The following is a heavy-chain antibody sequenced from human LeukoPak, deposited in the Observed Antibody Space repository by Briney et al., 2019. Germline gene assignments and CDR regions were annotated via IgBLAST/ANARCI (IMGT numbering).Heavy chain of an antibody. CDR3: ARDNRFLEWYTPYYYYMDV. CDR1: GYSISSGYY. Sequence: PSETLSLTCAVSGYSISSGYYWGWIRQPPGKGLEWIGSIYHSGSTYYNPSLKSRVTVSVDTSKNQFSLKLSSVTAADTAVYYCARDNRFLEWYTPYYYYMDVWGKGTTVTVSS. D-gene: IGHD3-3*01. J-gene: IGHJ6*03. CDR2: IYHSGST. V-gene: IGHV4-38-2*02.